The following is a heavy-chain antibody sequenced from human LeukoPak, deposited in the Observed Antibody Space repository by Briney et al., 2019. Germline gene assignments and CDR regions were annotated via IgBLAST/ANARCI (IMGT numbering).Heavy chain of an antibody. CDR2: IYYSGMT. CDR1: GGSISSYY. CDR3: ARRGITYSTSFFEY. Sequence: PSETLSLTCTVSGGSISSYYWSWIRQPPGKGLEWIGYIYYSGMTNYNPSLKSRVTISLDTSKNQFSLKLSSVTAADTAVYYCARRGITYSTSFFEYWGQGKLVTVSS. D-gene: IGHD2-2*01. V-gene: IGHV4-59*01. J-gene: IGHJ4*02.